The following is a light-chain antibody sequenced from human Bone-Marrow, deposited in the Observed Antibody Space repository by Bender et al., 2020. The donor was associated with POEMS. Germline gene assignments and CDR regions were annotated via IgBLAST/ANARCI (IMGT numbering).Light chain of an antibody. CDR3: SSYAGTNNYV. CDR2: EVT. J-gene: IGLJ1*01. CDR1: SRDVGAYKY. V-gene: IGLV2-8*01. Sequence: QSVLTQPPSVSGTPGQRVTISCTGTSRDVGAYKYVSWYQQHPGKAPKLMIYEVTKRPSGVPDRFSGSKSGNTASLTVSGLQAEDEADYYCSSYAGTNNYVFGTGTKVTVL.